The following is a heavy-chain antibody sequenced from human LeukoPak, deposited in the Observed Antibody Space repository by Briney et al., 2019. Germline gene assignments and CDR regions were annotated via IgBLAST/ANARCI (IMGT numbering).Heavy chain of an antibody. CDR2: IKQDGSEK. V-gene: IGHV3-7*01. Sequence: GGSLRLSCAASGFTFRSYWMSWVRQAPGKGLEWVANIKQDGSEKYYVDSVKGRFTISRDNAKNSLYLQMNSLRAEDTAVYFCARDVIKYYDFLSGYTHWYFDLWGRGTLVTVSS. J-gene: IGHJ2*01. CDR3: ARDVIKYYDFLSGYTHWYFDL. CDR1: GFTFRSYW. D-gene: IGHD3-3*01.